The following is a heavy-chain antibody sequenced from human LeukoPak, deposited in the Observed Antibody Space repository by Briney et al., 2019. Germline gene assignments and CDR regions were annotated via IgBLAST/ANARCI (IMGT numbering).Heavy chain of an antibody. CDR1: GFTFSSNA. CDR2: ISGSGGNT. CDR3: AKEPAGAAAADY. Sequence: PGGSLRLSCAASGFTFSSNAMRWVRQAPGKGLEWVSAISGSGGNTYYADSVKGRFTISRDNSKTTVYLQMNSLRAEDTAVYYCAKEPAGAAAADYWGQGTLVTVSS. D-gene: IGHD6-13*01. J-gene: IGHJ4*02. V-gene: IGHV3-23*01.